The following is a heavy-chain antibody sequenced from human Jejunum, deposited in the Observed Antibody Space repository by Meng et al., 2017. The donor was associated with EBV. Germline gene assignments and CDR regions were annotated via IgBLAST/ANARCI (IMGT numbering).Heavy chain of an antibody. Sequence: HLVGAGGGLVQPGESLRLACAASGFTLSTYWMHWVRQAPGKGLVWVSRISSDGRSITYADSVKGRFTISRDNAKNTLYLQMNSLRVEDTAVYYCATGQGDSRYYFDSWSQGTLVTVSS. CDR2: ISSDGRSI. CDR1: GFTLSTYW. D-gene: IGHD3-10*01. V-gene: IGHV3-74*01. CDR3: ATGQGDSRYYFDS. J-gene: IGHJ4*02.